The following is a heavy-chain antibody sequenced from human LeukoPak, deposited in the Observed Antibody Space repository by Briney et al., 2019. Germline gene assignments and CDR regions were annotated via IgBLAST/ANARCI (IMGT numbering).Heavy chain of an antibody. CDR1: GFTFSSYE. V-gene: IGHV3-48*03. CDR3: ARAARRYSGYNY. CDR2: ISSSGSTI. Sequence: PGGSLRLSRAASGFTFSSYEMNWVRQAPGKGLEWVSYISSSGSTIYYADSVKGRFTISRDNAKNSLYLQMNSLRAEDTAVYYCARAARRYSGYNYWGQGTLVTVSS. D-gene: IGHD5-12*01. J-gene: IGHJ4*02.